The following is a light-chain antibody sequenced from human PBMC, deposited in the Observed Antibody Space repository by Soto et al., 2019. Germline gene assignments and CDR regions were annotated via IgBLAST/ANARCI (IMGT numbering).Light chain of an antibody. CDR2: AAS. Sequence: DIQMTQSPSTLSASIGDRVTITCRASQTISTYLNWYQQKLGKAPTLLIYAASILQSGVPSRFSGGGSGTDFTLTISSLQPEDFATYFCQQCYSSPRTFGQGTKVEIK. CDR3: QQCYSSPRT. J-gene: IGKJ1*01. CDR1: QTISTY. V-gene: IGKV1-39*01.